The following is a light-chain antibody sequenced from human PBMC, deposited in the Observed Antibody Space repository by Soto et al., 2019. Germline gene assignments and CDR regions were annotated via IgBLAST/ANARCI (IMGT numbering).Light chain of an antibody. V-gene: IGKV1-12*01. Sequence: DIQMTQSPSSVSASVGDRVTITCRASQDISTWVAWYQQKPGEAPKLLISAASTLQSGVPRRFSGSGSGTDFTHHISRLQAEDFGTYFWKQGDGFPFTFGGGTKVQIK. CDR2: AAS. CDR3: KQGDGFPFT. J-gene: IGKJ4*01. CDR1: QDISTW.